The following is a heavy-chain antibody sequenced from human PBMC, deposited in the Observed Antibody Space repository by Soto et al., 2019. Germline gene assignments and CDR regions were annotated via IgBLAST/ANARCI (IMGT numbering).Heavy chain of an antibody. CDR3: AKKERSSGSGAFDI. D-gene: IGHD6-25*01. CDR1: GFTFSNYA. Sequence: LRLSYAASGFTFSNYAMNWVRQAPGKGLEWVSTMSPSSGSTYYAESVKGRFTISRDNSKNTLYLQMNSLRAEDTAVYYCAKKERSSGSGAFDIWGQGTMVTVSS. J-gene: IGHJ3*02. V-gene: IGHV3-23*01. CDR2: MSPSSGST.